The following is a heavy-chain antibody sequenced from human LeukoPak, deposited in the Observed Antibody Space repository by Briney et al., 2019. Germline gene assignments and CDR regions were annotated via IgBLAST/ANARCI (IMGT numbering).Heavy chain of an antibody. Sequence: GGSLRLSCAASGFTFSSNYMSWVRQAPGKGLEWVSVIYSGGSTYYADSVKGRFTISRDNSKNTLYLQMNSLRAEDTAVYYCARDDNDYYDSSGYYSWGQGTLVTVSS. CDR3: ARDDNDYYDSSGYYS. CDR2: IYSGGST. CDR1: GFTFSSNY. D-gene: IGHD3-22*01. V-gene: IGHV3-66*02. J-gene: IGHJ4*02.